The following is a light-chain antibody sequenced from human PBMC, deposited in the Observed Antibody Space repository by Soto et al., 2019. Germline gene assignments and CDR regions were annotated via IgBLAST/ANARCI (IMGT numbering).Light chain of an antibody. V-gene: IGKV3-20*01. J-gene: IGKJ3*01. CDR1: QSLGSRK. CDR3: EFYGGSPLS. CDR2: AAS. Sequence: EIVLTQSPGTLSLSPGERATLSCRASQSLGSRKLAWYQQKPGQPPRLLIHAASTRATGIPDRFSGSGSGTDFTLTISTLEPEDFAVFFCEFYGGSPLSFGPGTKVDVK.